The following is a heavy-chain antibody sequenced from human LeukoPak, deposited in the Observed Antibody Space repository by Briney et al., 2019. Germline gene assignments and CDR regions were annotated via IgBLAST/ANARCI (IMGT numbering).Heavy chain of an antibody. J-gene: IGHJ4*02. CDR2: IYHSGST. D-gene: IGHD4-17*01. CDR1: GGSISSGSYS. CDR3: ARAGYGDLLDY. Sequence: PSETVSLTCAVSGGSISSGSYSWSWIRQPPGKGLEWIGYIYHSGSTYYNPSLKSRVTISVDRSKNQFSLKLSSVTAADTAVYYCARAGYGDLLDYWGQGTLVTVSS. V-gene: IGHV4-30-2*01.